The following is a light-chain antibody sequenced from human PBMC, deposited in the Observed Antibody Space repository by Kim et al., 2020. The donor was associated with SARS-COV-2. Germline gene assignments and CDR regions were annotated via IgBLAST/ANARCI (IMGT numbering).Light chain of an antibody. CDR3: LLYYGGAQPWV. V-gene: IGLV7-43*01. J-gene: IGLJ3*02. Sequence: TVNLTYDSRPERHTRGNYPNWFQQNPGQAPRKLIDSTTNTHSWTPARFSGSLLGGKAALTLSGVQPEDEADYSCLLYYGGAQPWVLGGGTQLTVL. CDR1: PERHTRGNY. CDR2: STT.